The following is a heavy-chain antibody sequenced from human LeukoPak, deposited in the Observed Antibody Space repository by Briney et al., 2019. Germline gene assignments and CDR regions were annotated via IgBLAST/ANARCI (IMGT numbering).Heavy chain of an antibody. V-gene: IGHV4-39*01. CDR2: IYYSGST. CDR3: ARLGGGSSCPL. D-gene: IGHD1-26*01. J-gene: IGHJ4*02. Sequence: SETLSLTCTVSGGSISSSSYYWGWIRQPPGKGLEWIGSIYYSGSTYYNPSLKSRVTISADTSKNQFSLKLSSVTAADTAVYYCARLGGGSSCPLWGQGILVTVSS. CDR1: GGSISSSSYY.